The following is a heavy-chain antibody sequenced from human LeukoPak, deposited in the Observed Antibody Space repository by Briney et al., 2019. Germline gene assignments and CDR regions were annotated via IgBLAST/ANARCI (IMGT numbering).Heavy chain of an antibody. CDR2: MNNDVSTI. CDR3: ARAGSYRFDY. D-gene: IGHD1-26*01. V-gene: IGHV3-74*01. CDR1: GFTFSSSW. Sequence: GGSLRLSWVASGFTFSSSWLHWVRQAPGKGLVWVSRMNNDVSTINYADSVKGRFTISRDNAKNTLYLQMNSLRAEDTGVYYCARAGSYRFDYWGQGTLVTVSS. J-gene: IGHJ4*02.